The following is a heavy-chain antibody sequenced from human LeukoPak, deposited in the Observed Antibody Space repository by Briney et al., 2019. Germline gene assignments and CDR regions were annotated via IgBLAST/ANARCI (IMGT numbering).Heavy chain of an antibody. CDR1: GFSFSIYG. V-gene: IGHV3-21*01. D-gene: IGHD5-18*01. Sequence: PGGSLRLSCAASGFSFSIYGMNWVRQAPGKGLEWVSGITGSGGTTYYADSVKGRFTISRDNAKNSLSLQMNSLRAEDTAVYYCARAITNYGYIFDYWGQGTLVTVSS. CDR2: ITGSGGTT. J-gene: IGHJ4*02. CDR3: ARAITNYGYIFDY.